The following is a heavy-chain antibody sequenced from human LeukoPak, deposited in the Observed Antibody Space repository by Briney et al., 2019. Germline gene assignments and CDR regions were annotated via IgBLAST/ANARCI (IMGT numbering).Heavy chain of an antibody. CDR2: INSDGSST. CDR1: GFTFSSYW. J-gene: IGHJ4*02. CDR3: ARVDGDYYYFDY. Sequence: GGSLRLSCAASGFTFSSYWMHWVRQAPGKGLVWVSRINSDGSSTSYADSVKGRFTISRDNAKNTLYLQMNSLRAEDTAVYYCARVDGDYYYFDYWGQGTLVTVSS. V-gene: IGHV3-74*01. D-gene: IGHD4-17*01.